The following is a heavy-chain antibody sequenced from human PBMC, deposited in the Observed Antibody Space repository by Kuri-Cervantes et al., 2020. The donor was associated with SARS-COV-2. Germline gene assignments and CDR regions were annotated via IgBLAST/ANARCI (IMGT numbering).Heavy chain of an antibody. D-gene: IGHD6-6*01. CDR3: ASLYSSSSDPGDY. CDR2: ISYDGSNK. J-gene: IGHJ4*02. V-gene: IGHV3-30-3*01. Sequence: GSLRLSCAASGFTFSSYAMHWVRQAPGRGLEWVAVISYDGSNKYYADSVKGRFTISRDNSKNSLYLQMNSMRAEDTAVYYCASLYSSSSDPGDYWGQGTLVTVSS. CDR1: GFTFSSYA.